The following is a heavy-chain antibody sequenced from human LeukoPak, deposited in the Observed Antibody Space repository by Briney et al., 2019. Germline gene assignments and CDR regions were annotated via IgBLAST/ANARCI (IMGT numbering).Heavy chain of an antibody. D-gene: IGHD6-13*01. J-gene: IGHJ6*03. Sequence: SETLSLTCTVSGGSISSYYWSWLRQPPGKGLEWIGYIYYSGSTNYNPSLMSRVTISVDTSKNQFSLKLSSVTAADTAVDYCARDGQQLGPGDYYYYYYMDVWGKGTTVTVSS. CDR3: ARDGQQLGPGDYYYYYYMDV. V-gene: IGHV4-59*01. CDR2: IYYSGST. CDR1: GGSISSYY.